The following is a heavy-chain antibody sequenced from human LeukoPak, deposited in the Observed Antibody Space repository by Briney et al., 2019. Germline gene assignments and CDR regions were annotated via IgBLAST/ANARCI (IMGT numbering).Heavy chain of an antibody. CDR2: FDPEDGET. CDR1: GYTFTGYY. D-gene: IGHD1-26*01. CDR3: ATFPSIVGATRTVDY. J-gene: IGHJ4*02. Sequence: ASVKVSCKASGYTFTGYYLHWVRQAPGKGLEWMGGFDPEDGETIYAQKFQGRVTMTEDTSTDTAYMELSSLRSEDTAVYYCATFPSIVGATRTVDYWGQGTLVTVSS. V-gene: IGHV1-24*01.